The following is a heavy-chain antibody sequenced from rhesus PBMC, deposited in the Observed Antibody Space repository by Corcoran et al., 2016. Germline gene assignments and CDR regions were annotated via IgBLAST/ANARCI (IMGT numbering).Heavy chain of an antibody. D-gene: IGHD4-23*01. V-gene: IGHV4-122*02. J-gene: IGHJ4*01. CDR2: ISYSGST. Sequence: QVQLQESGPGLVKHSETLSLTGAVSGGAISSSYYYWTWIRQAPGKGLEWIGYISYSGSTTYNPSLKSRVTISRDTSKNQFSLKLSSVTAADTAVYFCARDTVSTAFDYWGQGVLVTVSS. CDR3: ARDTVSTAFDY. CDR1: GGAISSSYYY.